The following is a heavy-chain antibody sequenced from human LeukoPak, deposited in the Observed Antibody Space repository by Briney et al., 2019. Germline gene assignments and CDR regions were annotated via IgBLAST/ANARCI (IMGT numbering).Heavy chain of an antibody. CDR1: GGSISSSNYY. CDR2: IYYSGST. D-gene: IGHD3-10*01. V-gene: IGHV4-39*07. Sequence: SETLSLTCTVSGGSISSSNYYWGWIRQPPGKGLEWIGSIYYSGSTYYNPSLKSRVTISVDTSKSQFSLKLSSVTAADTAVYYCASVYGSGSYGYYYYYMDVWGKGTTVTISS. J-gene: IGHJ6*03. CDR3: ASVYGSGSYGYYYYYMDV.